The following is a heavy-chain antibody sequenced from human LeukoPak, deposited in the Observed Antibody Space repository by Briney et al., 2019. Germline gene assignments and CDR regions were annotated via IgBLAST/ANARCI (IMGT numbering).Heavy chain of an antibody. J-gene: IGHJ4*02. CDR2: ISSSSSYI. CDR1: GFTFSSYS. D-gene: IGHD5-12*01. Sequence: GGSLRLSCAASGFTFSSYSMNWVRQAPGKGLEWVSSISSSSSYIYYADSVKGRFTISRDNAKNSLYLQMNSLRAGDTAVYYCARVHVGIVATTDFDYWGQGTLVTVSS. V-gene: IGHV3-21*01. CDR3: ARVHVGIVATTDFDY.